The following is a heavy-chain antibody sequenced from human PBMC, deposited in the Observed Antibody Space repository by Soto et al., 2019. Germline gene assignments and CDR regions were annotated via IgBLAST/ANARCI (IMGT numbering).Heavy chain of an antibody. D-gene: IGHD2-8*02. J-gene: IGHJ4*02. V-gene: IGHV3-48*03. CDR1: GFSFSSHE. CDR3: VSADCTGVCYRSGH. Sequence: EVQLVESGGNLVQPGGSLRLSCAASGFSFSSHEMNWVRQAPGKGLEWVSYISSSGGTIYYADSVKGRFTISRDNAKNSLYLQMNSLRAEDTAIYYCVSADCTGVCYRSGHWGQGTLVTVSS. CDR2: ISSSGGTI.